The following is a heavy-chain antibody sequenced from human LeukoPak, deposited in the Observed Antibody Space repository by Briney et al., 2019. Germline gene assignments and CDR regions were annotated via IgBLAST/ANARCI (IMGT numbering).Heavy chain of an antibody. J-gene: IGHJ4*02. Sequence: GGSLRLSCAASGFTFSTYWMSWVRQAPGKGLEWVANIKQDGSEKYYVDSVKGRFTLSRDNAKNSLYLQINSLRAEDTAMYYCASATSVWGGSDDWGQGTLVTVSS. CDR1: GFTFSTYW. CDR2: IKQDGSEK. CDR3: ASATSVWGGSDD. D-gene: IGHD2-15*01. V-gene: IGHV3-7*01.